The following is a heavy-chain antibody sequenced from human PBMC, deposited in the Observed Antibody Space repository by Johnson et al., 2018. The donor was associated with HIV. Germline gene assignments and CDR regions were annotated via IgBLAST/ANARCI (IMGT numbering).Heavy chain of an antibody. D-gene: IGHD6-6*01. J-gene: IGHJ3*02. CDR3: ARDSSNSFRFEMYAFDI. CDR1: GFTFSSNP. CDR2: MSFAGNNR. V-gene: IGHV3-30-3*01. Sequence: QMQLVESGGGVVQPGRSLRLSCAASGFTFSSNPMHWVRQAPGKGLEWVAVMSFAGNNRYYADSVKGRFTISRDNAKNTLYLQMNRLRPEDTAVYYCARDSSNSFRFEMYAFDIWGQVTMVTVSS.